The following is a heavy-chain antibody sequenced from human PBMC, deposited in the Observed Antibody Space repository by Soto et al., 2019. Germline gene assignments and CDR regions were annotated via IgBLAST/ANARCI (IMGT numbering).Heavy chain of an antibody. CDR1: GGSFSGYY. V-gene: IGHV4-34*01. Sequence: SETLSLTCAVYGGSFSGYYWSWIRQPPGKGLEWIGEINHSGSTNYNPSLKSRVTISVDTSKNQFSLKLSSVTAADTAVYYCARGEGASYYYYGMDVWGQGTTVTVSS. D-gene: IGHD3-16*01. CDR2: INHSGST. CDR3: ARGEGASYYYYGMDV. J-gene: IGHJ6*02.